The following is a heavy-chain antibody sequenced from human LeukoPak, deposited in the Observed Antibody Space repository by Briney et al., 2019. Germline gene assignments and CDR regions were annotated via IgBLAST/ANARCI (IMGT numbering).Heavy chain of an antibody. D-gene: IGHD6-13*01. CDR2: IITIFGTA. Sequence: GASVKVSCKASGGTFTIYAISWVRQTPGQGLEWMGGIITIFGTANYAHKFQGRDTITAHEPTSTAYMEISSLSSEDTAVYDYARELHYGYSSSGDYYMDDWGKGTTVTVSS. J-gene: IGHJ6*03. CDR1: GGTFTIYA. CDR3: ARELHYGYSSSGDYYMDD. V-gene: IGHV1-69*01.